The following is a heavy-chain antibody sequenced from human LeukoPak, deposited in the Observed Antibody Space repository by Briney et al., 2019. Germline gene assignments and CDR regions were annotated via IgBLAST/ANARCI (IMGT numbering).Heavy chain of an antibody. J-gene: IGHJ4*02. V-gene: IGHV3-7*01. CDR3: TRDLLY. CDR2: IRQDGSEK. Sequence: GGSLRLSCAASGFTFSNYWMSWVRQAPGKGLEWVANIRQDGSEKYYVDSVKGRFTISRDNAKKSLYLEMNSLRAEDTAVYYCTRDLLYWGQGTLVTVSS. CDR1: GFTFSNYW.